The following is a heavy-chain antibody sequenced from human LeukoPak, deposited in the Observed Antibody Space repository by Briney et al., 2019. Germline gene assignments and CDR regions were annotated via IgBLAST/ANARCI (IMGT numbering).Heavy chain of an antibody. J-gene: IGHJ4*02. CDR2: ISSGSSYI. V-gene: IGHV3-21*06. CDR1: GLIFSTYT. D-gene: IGHD3-9*01. CDR3: ACHYDIDY. Sequence: GGSLRLSCAASGLIFSTYTMNWVRQARGKGVEWVSSISSGSSYIYYADSMKGRFTISRDNAKNSLYLQMNSLKAEDTAVYFCACHYDIDYWGQGTLVTVSS.